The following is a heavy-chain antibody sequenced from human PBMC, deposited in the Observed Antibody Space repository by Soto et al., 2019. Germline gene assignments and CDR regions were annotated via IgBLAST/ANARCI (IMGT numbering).Heavy chain of an antibody. CDR2: ISAYNGNT. D-gene: IGHD5-18*01. Sequence: VASVKVSCKASGYTFTSYGISWVRQAPGQGLEWMGWISAYNGNTNYAQKLQGRVTMTTDTSTSTAYMELRSLRSDDTAVYYCARDLYPTGTAMVTKLYYYGMDVWGQGTTVTVSS. CDR1: GYTFTSYG. J-gene: IGHJ6*02. V-gene: IGHV1-18*01. CDR3: ARDLYPTGTAMVTKLYYYGMDV.